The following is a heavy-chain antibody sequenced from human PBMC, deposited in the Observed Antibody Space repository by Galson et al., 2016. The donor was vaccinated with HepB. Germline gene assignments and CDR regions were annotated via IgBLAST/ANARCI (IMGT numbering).Heavy chain of an antibody. CDR3: ARGDERFFAY. D-gene: IGHD3-10*01. CDR2: IYYSGNT. Sequence: SETLSLTCIVSGGSISHFYWSWIRQPPGKGLEWIGYIYYSGNTNYNPSLKSRVTISVDTSKNQFSLKLSSVAASDTAVYYCARGDERFFAYWGQGTLVTVPS. J-gene: IGHJ4*02. V-gene: IGHV4-59*08. CDR1: GGSISHFY.